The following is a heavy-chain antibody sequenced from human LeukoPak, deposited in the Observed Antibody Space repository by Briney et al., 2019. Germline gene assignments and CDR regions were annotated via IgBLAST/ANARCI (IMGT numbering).Heavy chain of an antibody. V-gene: IGHV3-30*02. CDR1: GFTFSSYG. Sequence: GGSLRLSCAASGFTFSSYGMHWVRQAPGKGLEWVAFIRYDGSNKYYADSVKGRFTISRDNSKNTLYLQMNSLRAEDTAVYYCAKFQGPSDFWSGYHTLFDYWGQGTLVTVSS. J-gene: IGHJ4*02. D-gene: IGHD3-3*01. CDR3: AKFQGPSDFWSGYHTLFDY. CDR2: IRYDGSNK.